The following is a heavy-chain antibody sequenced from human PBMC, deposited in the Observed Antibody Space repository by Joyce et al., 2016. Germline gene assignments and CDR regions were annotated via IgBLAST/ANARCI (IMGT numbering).Heavy chain of an antibody. D-gene: IGHD2-15*01. J-gene: IGHJ5*02. V-gene: IGHV3-49*05. CDR1: GFIFGDYA. CDR3: TRIGDCSGGSCYEGWFDP. Sequence: EVQLVESGGGLVKPGRSLSLSCTSSGFIFGDYAMNWFRQGPGKGLEWVGFIRSKAYGGTTDYAASVKGRFTISRDDSKSIAYLQMNSLKTEDTAVYYCTRIGDCSGGSCYEGWFDPWGQGTLVTVSS. CDR2: IRSKAYGGTT.